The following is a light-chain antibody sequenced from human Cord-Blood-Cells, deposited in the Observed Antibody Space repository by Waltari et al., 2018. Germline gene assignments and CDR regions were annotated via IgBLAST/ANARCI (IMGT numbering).Light chain of an antibody. CDR2: LEGSGSY. J-gene: IGLJ1*01. Sequence: QPVLTQSSSASASLGSSVKLTCTLSSRHSSHIIACHQQQPGKAPRYLMKLEGSGSYNKGGGGPDRFSGSSSGADRYLTISNLQSEDEADYYCETWDSNTRVFGTGTKVTVL. V-gene: IGLV4-60*03. CDR1: SRHSSHI. CDR3: ETWDSNTRV.